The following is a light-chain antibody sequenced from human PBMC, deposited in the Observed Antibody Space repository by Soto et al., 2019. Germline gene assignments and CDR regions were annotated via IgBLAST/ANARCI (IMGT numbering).Light chain of an antibody. CDR2: EVY. CDR3: SSYAKNRNFV. CDR1: SNDVGGYNY. Sequence: QSALTQPPSASGSPGQSVTISCTGTSNDVGGYNYVSWYQQHPGKAPKLLIYEVYKRPSGAPDRFSGSKSGNAASLTVSGLQADDEADYYCSSYAKNRNFVFGTGTKLTVL. J-gene: IGLJ1*01. V-gene: IGLV2-8*01.